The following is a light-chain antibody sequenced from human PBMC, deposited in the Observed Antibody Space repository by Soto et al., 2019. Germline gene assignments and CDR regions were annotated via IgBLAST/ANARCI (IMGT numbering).Light chain of an antibody. CDR3: LQDYNYPRT. J-gene: IGKJ2*01. CDR1: QGIRND. V-gene: IGKV1-6*01. Sequence: AIQMTQSPSSLSASVGDRVTITCRASQGIRNDLGWYQQKPGKAPRLLIYAASTLQSGVPSRFRGSGSGTDFTLTISSLQPEDFATYYCLQDYNYPRTFGQGTKLEIK. CDR2: AAS.